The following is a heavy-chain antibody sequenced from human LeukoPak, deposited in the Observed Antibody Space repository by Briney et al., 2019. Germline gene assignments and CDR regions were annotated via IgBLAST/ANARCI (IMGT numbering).Heavy chain of an antibody. Sequence: KPSETLSLTCTVSGGSISSYYWSWIRQPPGKGLEWIGFIYYSGTTNYNPSLKSRVTISVDTSNNQFSLKLSSVTAADTAVYYCARLREQYSLDFDYWGQGTLVTVSS. CDR3: ARLREQYSLDFDY. V-gene: IGHV4-59*08. CDR2: IYYSGTT. J-gene: IGHJ4*02. CDR1: GGSISSYY. D-gene: IGHD2/OR15-2a*01.